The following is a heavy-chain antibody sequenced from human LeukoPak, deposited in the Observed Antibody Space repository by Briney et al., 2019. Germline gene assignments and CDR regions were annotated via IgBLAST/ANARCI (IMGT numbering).Heavy chain of an antibody. J-gene: IGHJ3*02. Sequence: GGSLTLFCAASGFSFSSYCMHWVPQAPGKALVRLSRINSDGSDTKYGHSVKGRFTIYRDNAKNTLSLQMNSLRVEDTAVYFCARGGSPPEALGDTFDIWGQGTMVTVSS. CDR2: INSDGSDT. V-gene: IGHV3-74*03. D-gene: IGHD1-26*01. CDR3: ARGGSPPEALGDTFDI. CDR1: GFSFSSYC.